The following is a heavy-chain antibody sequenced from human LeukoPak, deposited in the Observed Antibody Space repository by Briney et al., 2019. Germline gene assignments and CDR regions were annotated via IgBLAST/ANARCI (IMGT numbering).Heavy chain of an antibody. D-gene: IGHD1-26*01. CDR2: INHSGST. CDR3: ARVEEVVGVNWFDS. V-gene: IGHV4-34*01. J-gene: IGHJ5*01. CDR1: GGSFSGYY. Sequence: SETLSLTCAVYGGSFSGYYWSWIRQPPGKGLEWIGEINHSGSTNYNPSLKSRLIMSVDTSKNQVSLKLSSVTAADTAVYYCARVEEVVGVNWFDSWGQGTLVTVSS.